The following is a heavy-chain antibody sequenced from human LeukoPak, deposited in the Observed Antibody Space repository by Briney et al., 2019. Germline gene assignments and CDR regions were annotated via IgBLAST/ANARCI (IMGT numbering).Heavy chain of an antibody. CDR2: IKEDGSEK. V-gene: IGHV3-7*01. Sequence: GGSLRLSCAASGFNFGEFWMAWVRQTPGKGLEWVADIKEDGSEKFYVDSVKGRFTISRDNAKNSLWLQMNSLRAEDTAVYYCARDLSSWGQGTLVTVSS. CDR1: GFNFGEFW. D-gene: IGHD5/OR15-5a*01. CDR3: ARDLSS. J-gene: IGHJ5*02.